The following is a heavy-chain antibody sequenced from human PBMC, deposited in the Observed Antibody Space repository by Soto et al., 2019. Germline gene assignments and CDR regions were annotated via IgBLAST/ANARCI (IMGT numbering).Heavy chain of an antibody. CDR3: ARDRPEYSSLVGFDY. J-gene: IGHJ4*02. V-gene: IGHV3-74*01. CDR1: GFTFSSYW. D-gene: IGHD6-6*01. CDR2: INSDGSST. Sequence: GGSLRLSCAASGFTFSSYWMHWVRQAPGKGLVWVSRINSDGSSTSYADSGKGRFTISRDNAKNTLYLQMNSLRAEDTAVYYCARDRPEYSSLVGFDYWGQGTLVTVSS.